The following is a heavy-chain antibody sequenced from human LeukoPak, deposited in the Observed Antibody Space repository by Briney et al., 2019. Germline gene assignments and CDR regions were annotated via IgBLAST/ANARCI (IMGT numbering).Heavy chain of an antibody. D-gene: IGHD5-18*01. Sequence: GGSLRLSCAASGFTFSSYAMHWVRQAPGKGLEWVAVISYDGSNKYYADSVKGRFTISRDNSKNTLYLQMSSLRAEDTAVYYCAKEALGGYSYGYWYYFDYWGQGTLVTVSS. J-gene: IGHJ4*02. CDR2: ISYDGSNK. CDR1: GFTFSSYA. CDR3: AKEALGGYSYGYWYYFDY. V-gene: IGHV3-30*04.